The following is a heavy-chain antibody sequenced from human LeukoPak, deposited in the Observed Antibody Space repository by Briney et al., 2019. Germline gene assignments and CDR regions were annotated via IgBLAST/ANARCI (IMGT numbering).Heavy chain of an antibody. CDR3: ARDQMAGIYSYFDY. J-gene: IGHJ4*02. CDR2: IYHCGSN. V-gene: IGHV4-4*02. Sequence: SETLSLTCAVSGGSISCSNWRSRVRQPPGKGLEWVGEIYHCGSNQYKPFLQSRVIISVNTSKIQLSLMPGSVTAADTGVYYCARDQMAGIYSYFDYWGQGTLVTVSS. D-gene: IGHD3-10*01. CDR1: GGSISCSNW.